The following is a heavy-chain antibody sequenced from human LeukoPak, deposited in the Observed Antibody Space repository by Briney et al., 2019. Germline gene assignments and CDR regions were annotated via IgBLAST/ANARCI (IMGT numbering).Heavy chain of an antibody. V-gene: IGHV3-23*01. CDR1: GFTFANYA. Sequence: QPGGSLRLSCAASGFTFANYAMSWVRQAPGKGLEWVSILSGSGGSAYYADSVKGRFTISRDNSNSTLYLQMNSLRAADTAVYYCARGHYDSSGRYFDYWGQGTLVTVSS. D-gene: IGHD3-22*01. CDR3: ARGHYDSSGRYFDY. CDR2: LSGSGGSA. J-gene: IGHJ4*02.